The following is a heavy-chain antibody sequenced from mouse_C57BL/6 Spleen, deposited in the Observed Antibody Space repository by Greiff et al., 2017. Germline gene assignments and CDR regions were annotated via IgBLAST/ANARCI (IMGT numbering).Heavy chain of an antibody. CDR2: IYPGDGDT. J-gene: IGHJ4*01. CDR3: ARPTDYGNPNYYAMDY. Sequence: VQLQQSGPELVKPGASVKISCKASGYAFSSSWMNWVKQRPGKGLEWIGRIYPGDGDTNYNGKFKGKATLTADNSSSTAYMQLSSLTSEDSAVYFCARPTDYGNPNYYAMDYWGQGTSVTVSS. CDR1: GYAFSSSW. D-gene: IGHD2-1*01. V-gene: IGHV1-82*01.